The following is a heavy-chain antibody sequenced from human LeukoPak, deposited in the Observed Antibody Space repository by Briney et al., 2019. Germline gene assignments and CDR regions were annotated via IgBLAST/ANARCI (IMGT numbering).Heavy chain of an antibody. CDR2: INPSGGST. Sequence: GASVKVSCKASGYTFTSYYMHWVRQAPGQGLEWMGIINPSGGSTSYAQKFQGRVTMTRDTSTRTVYMELSSLRSEDTAVYYCARSPLGGNSGDAFDIWGQGTMVTVSS. V-gene: IGHV1-46*01. CDR1: GYTFTSYY. CDR3: ARSPLGGNSGDAFDI. J-gene: IGHJ3*02. D-gene: IGHD4-23*01.